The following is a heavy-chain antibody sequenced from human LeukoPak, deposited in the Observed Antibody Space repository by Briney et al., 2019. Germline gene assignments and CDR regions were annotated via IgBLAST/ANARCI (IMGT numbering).Heavy chain of an antibody. Sequence: GGSLRLSXAGSGFTFNNYWMSWVRQAPGKGLEWVANIEYDGSEKNYVDSVKGRFTISRDNAKNSLYLQMTSLRAEDTAIYYCARDWRSGGSCRGAAFDIWGQGTMVTVSS. D-gene: IGHD2-15*01. CDR1: GFTFNNYW. CDR3: ARDWRSGGSCRGAAFDI. J-gene: IGHJ3*02. V-gene: IGHV3-7*01. CDR2: IEYDGSEK.